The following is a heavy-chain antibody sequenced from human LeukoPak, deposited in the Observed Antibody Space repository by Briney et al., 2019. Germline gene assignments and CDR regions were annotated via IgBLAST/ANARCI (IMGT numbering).Heavy chain of an antibody. J-gene: IGHJ3*02. CDR2: IGSDGSHT. V-gene: IGHV3-30-3*01. CDR3: ARERQDTILHSGAFDI. Sequence: PGGSLRLSCAASGFTFSTYFMHWVRRAPGKGLGWVSDIGSDGSHTFYVESVKGRFTISRDNSKNTLYLQMNSLRAEDTAVYFCARERQDTILHSGAFDIWGQGTMVTVSS. CDR1: GFTFSTYF. D-gene: IGHD2-21*01.